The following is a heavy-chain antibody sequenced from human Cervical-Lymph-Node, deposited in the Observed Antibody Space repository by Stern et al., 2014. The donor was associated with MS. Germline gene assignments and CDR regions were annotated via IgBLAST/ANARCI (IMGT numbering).Heavy chain of an antibody. Sequence: QVQLQESGPGLVKPSQTLSLTCTVSGGSISSGSYYWSWIRQPAGKGLEWIGRIYTRGSTNYNPSLQSRVTISVDTSQNQFSLKLSSVTAADTAVYYCARETLATVPAAMALYYYYYGMDVWGQGTTVTVSS. CDR2: IYTRGST. CDR3: ARETLATVPAAMALYYYYYGMDV. D-gene: IGHD2-2*01. CDR1: GGSISSGSYY. V-gene: IGHV4-61*02. J-gene: IGHJ6*02.